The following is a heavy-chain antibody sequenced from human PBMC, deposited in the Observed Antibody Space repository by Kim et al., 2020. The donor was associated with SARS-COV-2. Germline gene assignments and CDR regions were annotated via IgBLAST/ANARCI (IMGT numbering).Heavy chain of an antibody. J-gene: IGHJ6*02. CDR3: ARGSSGWTGYYYGMDV. V-gene: IGHV3-20*01. D-gene: IGHD6-19*01. Sequence: ESVKGRFTISRDNAKNSLYLQMNSLGAEDTALYHCARGSSGWTGYYYGMDVWGQGTTVTVSS.